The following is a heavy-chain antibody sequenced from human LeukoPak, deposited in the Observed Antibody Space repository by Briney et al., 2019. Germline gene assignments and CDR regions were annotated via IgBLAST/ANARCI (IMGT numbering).Heavy chain of an antibody. V-gene: IGHV3-74*01. D-gene: IGHD2-2*01. J-gene: IGHJ6*02. Sequence: GGSLRLSCAASGFTFSSYWMHWVRQVPGKGLVWVSRINSDGSSTSYADSVKGRFTISRDNAKNTLYLQMNSLRAEDTAVYYCARDTPYCSSTSCPEAYYYYGMDVWGQGTTVTVSS. CDR2: INSDGSST. CDR3: ARDTPYCSSTSCPEAYYYYGMDV. CDR1: GFTFSSYW.